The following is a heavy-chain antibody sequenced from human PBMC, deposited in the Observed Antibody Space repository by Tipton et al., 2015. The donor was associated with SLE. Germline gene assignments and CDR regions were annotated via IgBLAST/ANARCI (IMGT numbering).Heavy chain of an antibody. Sequence: TLSLTCAVSGGSISSGGYSWSWIRQPPGKGLEWIGYIYYSGSTNYNPSLKSRVTISVDTSKNQFSLKLSSVTAADTAVYYCARDQETMVRGVIGGMDVWGQGTTVTVSS. V-gene: IGHV4-61*08. CDR3: ARDQETMVRGVIGGMDV. J-gene: IGHJ6*02. CDR1: GGSISSGGYS. CDR2: IYYSGST. D-gene: IGHD3-10*01.